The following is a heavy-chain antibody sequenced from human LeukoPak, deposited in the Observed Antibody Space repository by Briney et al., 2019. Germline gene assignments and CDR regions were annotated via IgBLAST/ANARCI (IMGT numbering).Heavy chain of an antibody. CDR3: TRGASWHIPLDY. J-gene: IGHJ4*02. D-gene: IGHD2-2*01. CDR2: IKHDGNEK. Sequence: GGSLRLSCTASEFTFGDYAISWVRQAPGKGLEWVANIKHDGNEKYYVDSVKGRFTISRDNAKNSLYLQMNSLRAEDTAVYYCTRGASWHIPLDYWGQGTLVTVSS. V-gene: IGHV3-7*01. CDR1: EFTFGDYA.